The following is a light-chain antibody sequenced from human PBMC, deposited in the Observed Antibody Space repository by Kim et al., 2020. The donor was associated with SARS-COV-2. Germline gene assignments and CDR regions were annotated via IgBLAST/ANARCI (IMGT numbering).Light chain of an antibody. V-gene: IGLV3-1*01. CDR2: QDS. CDR1: KLGDKY. CDR3: QAWDSSINYV. Sequence: SYELTQPPSVSVSPGQTASITCSGDKLGDKYACWYQQKPGQSPVLVSYQDSKRPSGIPERFSGSNSGNTATLTISGTQAMDEADYYCQAWDSSINYVFGTGTKVTVL. J-gene: IGLJ1*01.